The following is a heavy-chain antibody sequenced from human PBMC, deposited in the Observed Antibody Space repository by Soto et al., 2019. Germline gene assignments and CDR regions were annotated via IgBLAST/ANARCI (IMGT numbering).Heavy chain of an antibody. CDR3: ARETFEEVAAYFDY. Sequence: VQLVESGGGVVQPGRSLRLSCAASGFTFSSYAMHWVRQAPGKGLEWVAVISYDGSNKYYADSVKGRFTISRDNSKNTLYLQMNSLRAEDTAVYYCARETFEEVAAYFDYWGQGTLVTVSS. CDR1: GFTFSSYA. D-gene: IGHD2-15*01. J-gene: IGHJ4*02. V-gene: IGHV3-30-3*01. CDR2: ISYDGSNK.